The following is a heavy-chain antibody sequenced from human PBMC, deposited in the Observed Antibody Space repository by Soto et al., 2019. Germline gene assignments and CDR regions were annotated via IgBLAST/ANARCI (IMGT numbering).Heavy chain of an antibody. Sequence: QVQLVQSGAEVKKPGASVKVSCKASGYTFTNYGITWVRQAPGQGLEWMGWISDYNGNTFYGKKFQGRVTMTTDTSTRTAYMELKSLGSADTAVYYCAGEGYYSGSGTYSPPRYYGMDAWGQGTTVTVSS. V-gene: IGHV1-18*01. CDR3: AGEGYYSGSGTYSPPRYYGMDA. CDR2: ISDYNGNT. J-gene: IGHJ6*02. D-gene: IGHD3-10*01. CDR1: GYTFTNYG.